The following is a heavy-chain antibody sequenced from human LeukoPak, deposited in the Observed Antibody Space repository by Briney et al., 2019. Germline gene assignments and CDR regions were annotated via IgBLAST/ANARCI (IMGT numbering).Heavy chain of an antibody. Sequence: PGGSLRLSCTASGFTFGDYAMSWVRQAPGKGLEWVGFIRSKAYGGTTEYAASVKGRFTISRDDSKSIAYLQMNSLKTEDTAVYYCTRGGRIAAAGFDFDYWGQGTLVTVSS. V-gene: IGHV3-49*04. CDR1: GFTFGDYA. CDR2: IRSKAYGGTT. D-gene: IGHD6-13*01. J-gene: IGHJ4*02. CDR3: TRGGRIAAAGFDFDY.